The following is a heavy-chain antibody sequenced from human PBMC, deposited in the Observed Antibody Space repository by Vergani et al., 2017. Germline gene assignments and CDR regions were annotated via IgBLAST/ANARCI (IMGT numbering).Heavy chain of an antibody. CDR2: IKQDGSEK. V-gene: IGHV3-7*03. D-gene: IGHD4-17*01. CDR3: AASDYGDYEYFQH. CDR1: GFTFSSYW. J-gene: IGHJ1*01. Sequence: EVQLVESGGGLVQPGGSLRLSCAASGFTFSSYWMSWVRQAPGKGLEWVANIKQDGSEKYYVDYVKGRFTISRDNAKNSLYLQMNSLRAEDTAVYYCAASDYGDYEYFQHWGQGTLVTVSS.